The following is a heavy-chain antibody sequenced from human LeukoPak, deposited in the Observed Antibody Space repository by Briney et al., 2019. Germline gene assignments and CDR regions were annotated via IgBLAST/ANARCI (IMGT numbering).Heavy chain of an antibody. CDR3: AREGDGYNPDY. D-gene: IGHD5-24*01. J-gene: IGHJ4*02. V-gene: IGHV3-21*01. CDR2: ISSSSYI. Sequence: GGSLRLSCAASGFTFSSYSMNWVRQAPGKGLEWVSSISSSSYIYYADSVKGRFTISRDNAKNSLYLQMNSLRAEDTAVYYCAREGDGYNPDYWGQGTLVTVSS. CDR1: GFTFSSYS.